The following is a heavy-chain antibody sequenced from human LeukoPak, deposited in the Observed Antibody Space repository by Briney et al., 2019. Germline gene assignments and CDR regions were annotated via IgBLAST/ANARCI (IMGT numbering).Heavy chain of an antibody. CDR1: GGSFSGYY. CDR2: INHSGST. V-gene: IGHV4-34*01. CDR3: ARGERYCISTSCYTDPYNWFDP. J-gene: IGHJ5*02. Sequence: SETLSLTCAVYGGSFSGYYWSWIRQPPGKGLEWIGEINHSGSTNYNPSLKSRVTISVDTSKNQFSLKLSSVTAADTAVYYCARGERYCISTSCYTDPYNWFDPWGQGTLVTVSS. D-gene: IGHD2-2*02.